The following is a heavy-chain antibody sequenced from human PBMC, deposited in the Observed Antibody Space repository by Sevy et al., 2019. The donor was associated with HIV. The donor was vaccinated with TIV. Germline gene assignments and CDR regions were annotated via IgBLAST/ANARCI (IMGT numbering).Heavy chain of an antibody. V-gene: IGHV1-69*13. CDR3: ASRGVYCSSTSCHLYYYGMDV. CDR1: GGTFSSYA. Sequence: ASVKVSCKASGGTFSSYAISWVRQAPGQGLEWMGGIIPIFGTANYAQKFQGRVTITADESTSTAYMEPSSLRSEDTAVYYCASRGVYCSSTSCHLYYYGMDVWGQGTTVTVSS. CDR2: IIPIFGTA. J-gene: IGHJ6*02. D-gene: IGHD2-2*01.